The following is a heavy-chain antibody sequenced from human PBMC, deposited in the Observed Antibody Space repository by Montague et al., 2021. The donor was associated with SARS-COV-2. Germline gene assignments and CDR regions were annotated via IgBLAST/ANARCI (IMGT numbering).Heavy chain of an antibody. J-gene: IGHJ6*03. CDR2: IYHTGST. Sequence: SETLSLTCAVYGESFSGHYWTWIRQPPGKGLEWIGEIYHTGSTNYNPSLKSRVTISVDTSKNQFSLKLRSVTAADTAVYYCARGQIGLSMIVVVMTGASYSMAVWGKGTTVTVPS. CDR1: GESFSGHY. CDR3: ARGQIGLSMIVVVMTGASYSMAV. D-gene: IGHD3-22*01. V-gene: IGHV4-34*01.